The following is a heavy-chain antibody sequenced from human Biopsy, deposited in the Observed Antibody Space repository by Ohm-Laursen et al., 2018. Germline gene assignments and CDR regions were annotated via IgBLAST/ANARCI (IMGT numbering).Heavy chain of an antibody. D-gene: IGHD2-2*02. CDR2: ISDSGGST. Sequence: SLRLSCTASGFIFSSYAMSWVRQAPGKGLEWVSGISDSGGSTYYADSVKGRFTISRDNSKNTLYLEMNSLRAEDTAIYYCAKARSGSSNSCYNYWGQGTLVTVSS. V-gene: IGHV3-23*01. CDR1: GFIFSSYA. J-gene: IGHJ4*02. CDR3: AKARSGSSNSCYNY.